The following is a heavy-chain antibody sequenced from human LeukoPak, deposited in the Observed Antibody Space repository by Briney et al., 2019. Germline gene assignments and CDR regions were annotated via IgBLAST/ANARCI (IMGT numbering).Heavy chain of an antibody. V-gene: IGHV3-11*04. CDR3: ARDEVGASRTTGYYYYMDV. Sequence: GGSLRLSCAASGFTFSDYYMSWIRQAPGKGLEWVSYISSSGSTIYYADSVKGRFTISRDNAKNSLYLQMNRLRAEDTAVYYCARDEVGASRTTGYYYYMDVWGKGTTVTVSS. CDR1: GFTFSDYY. J-gene: IGHJ6*03. D-gene: IGHD1-26*01. CDR2: ISSSGSTI.